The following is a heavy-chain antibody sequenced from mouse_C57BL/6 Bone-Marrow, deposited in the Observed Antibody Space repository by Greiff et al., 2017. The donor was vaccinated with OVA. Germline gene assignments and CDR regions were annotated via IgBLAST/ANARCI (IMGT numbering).Heavy chain of an antibody. J-gene: IGHJ3*01. CDR1: GYTFTSYW. V-gene: IGHV1-69*01. D-gene: IGHD2-4*01. CDR3: ARWGGLRRGFAY. CDR2: IDPSDSYT. Sequence: QVQLQQPGAELVMPGASVKLSCKASGYTFTSYWMHWVKQRPGQGLEWIGEIDPSDSYTNYNQKIKGKSTMTVDKSSSTAYMQLSSLTSEDSAVYYCARWGGLRRGFAYWGQGTLVTVSA.